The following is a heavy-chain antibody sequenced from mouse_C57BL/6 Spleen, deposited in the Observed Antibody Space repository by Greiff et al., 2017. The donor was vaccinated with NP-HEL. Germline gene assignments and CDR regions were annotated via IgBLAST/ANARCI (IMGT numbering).Heavy chain of an antibody. J-gene: IGHJ1*03. V-gene: IGHV3-8*01. D-gene: IGHD1-1*01. CDR3: ARGDYYGSSYEWYFDV. CDR1: GYSITSDY. CDR2: ISYSGST. Sequence: EVMLVESGPGLAKPSQTLSLTCSVTGYSITSDYWNWIRKFPGNKLEYMGYISYSGSTYYNLSLNSRISITRVTSKNQYYLQLNSVTTEDTATYYWARGDYYGSSYEWYFDVWGTGTTVTVSS.